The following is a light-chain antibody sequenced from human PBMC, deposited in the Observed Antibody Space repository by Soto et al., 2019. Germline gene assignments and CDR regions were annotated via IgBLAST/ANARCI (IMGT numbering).Light chain of an antibody. J-gene: IGKJ2*02. Sequence: DVQMTQSPSSLSASVGDRVTITCRASQGISNSLAWYQQRPGRVPKLLIYGASNLQSEVPSRFSGSGSGTDFTLTISSLQPEDVATYYCQQYNSYPCTFGQGTKVDIK. CDR3: QQYNSYPCT. V-gene: IGKV1-27*01. CDR2: GAS. CDR1: QGISNS.